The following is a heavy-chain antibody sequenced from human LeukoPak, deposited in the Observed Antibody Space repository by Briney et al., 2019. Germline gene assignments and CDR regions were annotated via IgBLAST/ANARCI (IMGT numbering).Heavy chain of an antibody. V-gene: IGHV3-23*01. J-gene: IGHJ4*02. CDR2: ISGSGGST. CDR1: GFTFSSCA. CDR3: AKGAYYYDSSGSVY. Sequence: GGSLRLSCAASGFTFSSCAMSWVRQAPGKGLEWVSAISGSGGSTYYADSVKGRFTISRDNSKNTLYLQMNSLRAEDTAVYYCAKGAYYYDSSGSVYGGQGTLVTVSS. D-gene: IGHD3-22*01.